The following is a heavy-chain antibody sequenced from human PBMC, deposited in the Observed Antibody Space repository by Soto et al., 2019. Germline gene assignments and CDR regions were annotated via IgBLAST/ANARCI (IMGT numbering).Heavy chain of an antibody. CDR3: ARRWGGTFDY. Sequence: SETLSLTCTVSGGSISNYYWSWIRQPPGKGLEWIGYIYYSGSTNYNPSLKSRVTISVDTSKSQFSLKLSSVTAADTAVYYCARRWGGTFDYWGQGTLVTVSS. V-gene: IGHV4-59*01. J-gene: IGHJ4*02. CDR2: IYYSGST. CDR1: GGSISNYY. D-gene: IGHD2-21*01.